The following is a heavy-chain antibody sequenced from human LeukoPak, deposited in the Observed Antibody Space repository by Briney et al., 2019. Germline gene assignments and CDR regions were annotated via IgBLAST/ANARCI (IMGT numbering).Heavy chain of an antibody. CDR3: ARFYYGSGSFDY. CDR2: ISGSGGST. Sequence: GGSLRLSCAASGFTFSSYAMSWVRQAPGKGLEWVSAISGSGGSTYYADSVKGRFTISRDNSKNTLYLQMGSLRAEDMAVYYCARFYYGSGSFDYWGQGTLVTVSS. V-gene: IGHV3-23*01. J-gene: IGHJ4*02. CDR1: GFTFSSYA. D-gene: IGHD3-10*01.